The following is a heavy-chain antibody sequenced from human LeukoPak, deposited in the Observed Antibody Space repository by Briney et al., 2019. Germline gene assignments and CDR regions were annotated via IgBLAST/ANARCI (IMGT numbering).Heavy chain of an antibody. J-gene: IGHJ4*02. Sequence: GGSLRLSCAASGFTFSSSAMSWVRQVPGKGLEWVSAISGSGGSTYYADSVKGRFTISRDNSKNTLYLQMNSLRAEDTAVYYCARGKKSTYYYDSSGYRSWGQGTLVTVSS. D-gene: IGHD3-22*01. V-gene: IGHV3-23*01. CDR3: ARGKKSTYYYDSSGYRS. CDR1: GFTFSSSA. CDR2: ISGSGGST.